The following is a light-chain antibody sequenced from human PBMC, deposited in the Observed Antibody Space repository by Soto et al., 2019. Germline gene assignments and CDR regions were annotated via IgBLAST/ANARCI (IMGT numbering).Light chain of an antibody. J-gene: IGKJ2*01. V-gene: IGKV1-39*01. Sequence: DIQMTQSPSSLSASVGDRVTITCRASQSISSYLNWYQQKPGKAPKVLIYAASSLQSGVPSRFSGSGSGTDFTLTISRLQPEDFATYYCQQSYRSPMYTFGQGTKLEIK. CDR2: AAS. CDR1: QSISSY. CDR3: QQSYRSPMYT.